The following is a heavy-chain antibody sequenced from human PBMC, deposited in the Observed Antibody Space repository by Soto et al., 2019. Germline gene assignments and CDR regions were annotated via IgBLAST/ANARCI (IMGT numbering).Heavy chain of an antibody. CDR3: ARVLAAAGPSPDGNYYYYGMDV. J-gene: IGHJ6*02. CDR1: GGSISSGGYY. D-gene: IGHD6-13*01. V-gene: IGHV4-31*03. CDR2: IYYSGST. Sequence: SETLSLTCTVSGGSISSGGYYWSWIRQHPGKGLEWIGYIYYSGSTYYNPSLKSRVTISVDTSKNQFSLKLSSVTAADTAVYYCARVLAAAGPSPDGNYYYYGMDVWGQGTTVTVSS.